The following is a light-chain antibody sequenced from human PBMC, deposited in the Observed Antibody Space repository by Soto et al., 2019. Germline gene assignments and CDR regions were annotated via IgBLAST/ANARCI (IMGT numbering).Light chain of an antibody. J-gene: IGKJ4*01. Sequence: DIQLTQSPSFLSASVGDRVTITCRASQGISSYLAWYQQKPGTAPKLLIYAASTLQSGVPSRFSGSESGTEFTLTISSLQPEDFATYYGQQLNTYPFTFGGGTNVEIK. V-gene: IGKV1-9*01. CDR2: AAS. CDR1: QGISSY. CDR3: QQLNTYPFT.